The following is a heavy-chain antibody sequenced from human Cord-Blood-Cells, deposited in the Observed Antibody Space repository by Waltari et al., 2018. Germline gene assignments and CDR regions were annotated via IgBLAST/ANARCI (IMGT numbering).Heavy chain of an antibody. CDR2: IIPIFGTA. CDR3: ARGDFWSGYYANWYFDL. J-gene: IGHJ2*01. D-gene: IGHD3-3*01. CDR1: GGTFSSYA. V-gene: IGHV1-69*06. Sequence: QVQLVQSRTEVKKPGSSLKVSCTASGGTFSSYAISWVRQAPGQGLESMGGIIPIFGTANYAQKCQGRVTITADKSTSTAYMELSSLRSEDTAVYYCARGDFWSGYYANWYFDLWGRGTLVTVSS.